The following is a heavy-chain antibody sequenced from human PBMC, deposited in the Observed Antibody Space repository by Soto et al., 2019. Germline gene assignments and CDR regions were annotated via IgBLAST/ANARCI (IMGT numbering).Heavy chain of an antibody. CDR3: ARHGGYYDFWSGYYKNYYYYMDV. CDR2: IYYSGST. Sequence: SETLSLTCTVSGGSISSSSYYWGWIRQPPGKGLEWIGSIYYSGSTYYNPSLKSRVTISVDTSKNQFSLKLSSVTAADTAVYYCARHGGYYDFWSGYYKNYYYYMDVWGKGTTVTVSS. D-gene: IGHD3-3*01. CDR1: GGSISSSSYY. J-gene: IGHJ6*03. V-gene: IGHV4-39*01.